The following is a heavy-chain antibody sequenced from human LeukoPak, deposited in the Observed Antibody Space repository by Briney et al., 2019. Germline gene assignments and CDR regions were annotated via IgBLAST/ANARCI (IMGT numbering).Heavy chain of an antibody. J-gene: IGHJ4*01. CDR2: IDPSDSYT. CDR3: ARDVVGSGSYFNY. D-gene: IGHD3-10*01. CDR1: GYSFTSYW. Sequence: PGESLKISCKGSGYSFTSYWISWVRRMPGKGLEWMGRIDPSDSYTNYSPSFQGHVTLSADKSISTAYLQWSSLKASDTAMYYCARDVVGSGSYFNYWGRGTLVTVSS. V-gene: IGHV5-10-1*01.